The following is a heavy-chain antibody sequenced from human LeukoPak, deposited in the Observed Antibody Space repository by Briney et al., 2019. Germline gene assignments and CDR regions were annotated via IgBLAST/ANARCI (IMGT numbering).Heavy chain of an antibody. CDR3: ATDYTDYSLDY. CDR2: IIPIFGTA. D-gene: IGHD4-11*01. J-gene: IGHJ4*02. CDR1: GGTFSSYA. Sequence: ASVKVSCKASGGTFSSYAISWVRQAPGQGLEWMGGIIPIFGTANYAQKFQGRVTMTRNTSISTAYMELSSLRSEDTAVYYCATDYTDYSLDYWGQGTLVTVSS. V-gene: IGHV1-69*05.